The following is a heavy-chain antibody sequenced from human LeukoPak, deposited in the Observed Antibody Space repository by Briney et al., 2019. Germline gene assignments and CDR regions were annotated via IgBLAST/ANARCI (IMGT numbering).Heavy chain of an antibody. Sequence: GSSVKVSCKASGGTFSSYAISWVRQAPGQGLEWMGGIIPIFGTANYAQKFQGRVTITADKSTSTAYMELSSLRSEDTAVYYCARDASSSGWSPVRYWGQGTLVTVSS. V-gene: IGHV1-69*06. CDR3: ARDASSSGWSPVRY. D-gene: IGHD6-19*01. CDR2: IIPIFGTA. CDR1: GGTFSSYA. J-gene: IGHJ4*02.